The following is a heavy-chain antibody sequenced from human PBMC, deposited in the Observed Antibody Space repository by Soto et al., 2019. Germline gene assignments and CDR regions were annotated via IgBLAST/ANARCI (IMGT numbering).Heavy chain of an antibody. V-gene: IGHV3-30*18. Sequence: PGGSLRLSCAASGFTFSSYGMHWVRQAPGKGLEWVAVISYDGSNKYYADSVKGRFTISRDNSKNTLYLQMNSLRAEDTAVYYCAKDVIPINYYYYGMDVWGQGTTVTVSS. CDR1: GFTFSSYG. CDR3: AKDVIPINYYYYGMDV. J-gene: IGHJ6*02. CDR2: ISYDGSNK. D-gene: IGHD3-16*02.